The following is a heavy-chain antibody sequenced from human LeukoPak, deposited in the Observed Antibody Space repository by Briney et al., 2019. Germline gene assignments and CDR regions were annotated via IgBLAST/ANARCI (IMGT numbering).Heavy chain of an antibody. CDR3: AKGYCSSTSFYPEAPSDY. CDR2: ISYDGNSK. V-gene: IGHV3-30*18. D-gene: IGHD2-2*01. J-gene: IGHJ4*02. Sequence: GRSLRLSCAASGFTFSSYGMHWVRQAPGKGLEWVAVISYDGNSKYYVDSVKGRFTISRDNSKNTLYLQMNSLRAEDTAVYYCAKGYCSSTSFYPEAPSDYWGQGTLVTVSS. CDR1: GFTFSSYG.